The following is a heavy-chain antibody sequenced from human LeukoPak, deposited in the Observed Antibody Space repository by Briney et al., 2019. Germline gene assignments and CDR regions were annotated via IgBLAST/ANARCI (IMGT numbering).Heavy chain of an antibody. CDR1: GGSISSSY. V-gene: IGHV4-59*08. D-gene: IGHD3-22*01. CDR3: ARRRITMIAMRAFDI. CDR2: IYYSGST. J-gene: IGHJ3*02. Sequence: SETLSLTCSVSGGSISSSYWSWIRQPPGKGLEWIGYIYYSGSTNYNPSLKSRVTISVDTSKNQFSLKLSPVTAADTAVYYCARRRITMIAMRAFDIWGQGTMVTVSS.